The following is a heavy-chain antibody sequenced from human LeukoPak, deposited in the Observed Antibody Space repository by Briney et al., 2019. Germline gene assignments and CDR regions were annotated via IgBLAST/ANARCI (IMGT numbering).Heavy chain of an antibody. CDR3: ARGYCSSMSCYLDN. Sequence: KTSETLSLTCTVSGGSISSYYWSWIRQLAGKGLEWIGRIYTSGSTNYNPSLKSRVTISVDTSKNQFSLKVRSVTAADTAVYYCARGYCSSMSCYLDNWGQGTLVTVSS. J-gene: IGHJ4*02. CDR2: IYTSGST. V-gene: IGHV4-4*07. D-gene: IGHD2-2*01. CDR1: GGSISSYY.